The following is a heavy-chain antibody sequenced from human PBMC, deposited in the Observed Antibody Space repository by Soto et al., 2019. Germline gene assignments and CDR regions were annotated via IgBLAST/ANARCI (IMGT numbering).Heavy chain of an antibody. CDR3: GRVAMGVNNWFDP. V-gene: IGHV4-31*03. D-gene: IGHD2-8*01. Sequence: KPSETLSLTCTVSGGSISSGGYYWSWIRQHPGKGLEWIGYIYYSGSTYYNPSLKSRVTISVDTSKNQFSLKLSSVTAADTAVYYCGRVAMGVNNWFDPWGQGTLVTVSS. CDR1: GGSISSGGYY. J-gene: IGHJ5*02. CDR2: IYYSGST.